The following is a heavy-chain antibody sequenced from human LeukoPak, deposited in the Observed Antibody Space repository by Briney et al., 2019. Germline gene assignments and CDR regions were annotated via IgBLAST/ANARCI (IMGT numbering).Heavy chain of an antibody. D-gene: IGHD2-2*01. J-gene: IGHJ6*03. CDR1: GGSFSGYY. CDR2: INHSGST. Sequence: SETLSLTCAVYGGSFSGYYWSWIRQPPGKGLEWIGEINHSGSTNYNPSLKSRVTISVDTSKNQFSLKLSSVTAADTAVYYRARALRRKKDIVVVPAAWDYYYMDVWGKGTTVTVSS. V-gene: IGHV4-34*01. CDR3: ARALRRKKDIVVVPAAWDYYYMDV.